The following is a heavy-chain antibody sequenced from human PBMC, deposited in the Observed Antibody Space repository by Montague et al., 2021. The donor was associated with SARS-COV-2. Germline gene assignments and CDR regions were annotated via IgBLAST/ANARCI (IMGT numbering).Heavy chain of an antibody. J-gene: IGHJ5*02. CDR1: GGSMSDHY. Sequence: SETLSLTCTVSGGSMSDHYWAWIRQPPGKGLEWLAYIHYSGGINSNASXXSRVSMSVDTSKNQFSLKLTSVTAADTAVYYCARAVSVRRAVNWFDPWGQGTLVTVSS. V-gene: IGHV4-59*11. CDR2: IHYSGGI. CDR3: ARAVSVRRAVNWFDP. D-gene: IGHD3-10*01.